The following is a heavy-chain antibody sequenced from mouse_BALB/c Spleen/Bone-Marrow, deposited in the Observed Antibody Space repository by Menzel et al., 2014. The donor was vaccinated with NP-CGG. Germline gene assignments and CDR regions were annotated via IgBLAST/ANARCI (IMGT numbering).Heavy chain of an antibody. CDR2: ISSGGST. D-gene: IGHD2-4*01. Sequence: EVHLVESGGGLVKPGGSLKLSCAASGFTFSSYAMSWVRQTPEKRLEWVASISSGGSTNYPDSVKGRFTISRDNARNILYLQMSSLRSEDTAMYYCARGGGYDYGSWFAYWGQGTLVTVSA. CDR1: GFTFSSYA. J-gene: IGHJ3*01. CDR3: ARGGGYDYGSWFAY. V-gene: IGHV5-6-5*01.